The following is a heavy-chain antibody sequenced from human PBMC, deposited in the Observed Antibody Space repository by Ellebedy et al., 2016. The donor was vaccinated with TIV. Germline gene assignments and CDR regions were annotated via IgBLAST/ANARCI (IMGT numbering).Heavy chain of an antibody. CDR1: GFSLSNSF. CDR3: RPGHYSDG. Sequence: GGSLRLSXAASGFSLSNSFMSWIRQAPGKGLEWVSTLTADGRSTYFADSVKGRFTISRDNSKNTVYLQMNSLRREDTAVYYCRPGHYSDGWGQGTLVPVSS. V-gene: IGHV3-23*01. CDR2: LTADGRST. J-gene: IGHJ4*02.